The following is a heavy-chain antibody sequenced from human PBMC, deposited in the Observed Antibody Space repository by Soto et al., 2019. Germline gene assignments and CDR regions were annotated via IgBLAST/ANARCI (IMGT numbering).Heavy chain of an antibody. V-gene: IGHV3-9*01. J-gene: IGHJ4*02. D-gene: IGHD3-22*01. CDR1: GFTFDDYA. Sequence: PGGSLRLSCAASGFTFDDYAMHWVRQAPGRGLEWVPGINWNSDTIGYADSVKGRFTVSRDNAKGSLLLQMSSLRAEDTAVYFCAMSNSNDLYYHFESWGQGTPVTVSS. CDR3: AMSNSNDLYYHFES. CDR2: INWNSDTI.